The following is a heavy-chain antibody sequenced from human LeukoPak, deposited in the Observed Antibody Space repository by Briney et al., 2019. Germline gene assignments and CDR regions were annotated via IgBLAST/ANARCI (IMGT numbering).Heavy chain of an antibody. V-gene: IGHV4-59*01. CDR3: ARENILEWLGDTRFIYFDY. D-gene: IGHD3-3*01. Sequence: SETLSLTRTDSIRSISSYYWIWIRQPPGKGLECIGYIYYSWITNYNPSLKSRVTISVDTSKNQFYLKLSSVTAADTAVYYCARENILEWLGDTRFIYFDYWGHG. CDR1: IRSISSYY. CDR2: IYYSWIT. J-gene: IGHJ4*01.